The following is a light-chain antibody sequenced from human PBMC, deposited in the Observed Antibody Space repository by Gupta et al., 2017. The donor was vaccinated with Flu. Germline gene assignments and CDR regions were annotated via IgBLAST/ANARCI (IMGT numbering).Light chain of an antibody. J-gene: IGKJ5*01. CDR2: DAS. CDR1: QSVSSTY. CDR3: QQYGCSPIT. Sequence: GTLSLSPGERATLSCRASQSVSSTYLAWYQQKPGRAPRLLIYDASSRATGIPDRVSGSGSGTDFTLTISRLEPEDSGVYYCQQYGCSPITFGQGTRVEIK. V-gene: IGKV3-20*01.